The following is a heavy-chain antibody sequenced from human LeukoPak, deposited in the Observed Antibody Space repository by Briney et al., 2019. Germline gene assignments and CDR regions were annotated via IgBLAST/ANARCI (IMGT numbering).Heavy chain of an antibody. Sequence: SETLSLTCTVSGGSIASPYWSWIRRPPGKGLEWIAYMYYSWSTSHNPSLKSRVTISLEPSQKQFSPETSPVTDPGPGILYLVRMGYGVYWGQGNLVTVSS. V-gene: IGHV4-59*12. CDR2: MYYSWST. CDR3: VRMGYGVY. J-gene: IGHJ4*02. CDR1: GGSIASPY. D-gene: IGHD2-21*01.